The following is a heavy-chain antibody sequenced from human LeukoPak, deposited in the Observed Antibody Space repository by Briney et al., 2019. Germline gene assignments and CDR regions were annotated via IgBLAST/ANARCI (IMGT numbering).Heavy chain of an antibody. CDR2: IWYDGSNK. Sequence: GALRLSCAASGFTFSSYGMHWVRQAPGKGLEWVAFIWYDGSNKYYADSVKGRFTISRDNSKNTLYLQMNSLRAEDTAVYYCAKADSSSPHDYWGQGTLVTVSS. CDR3: AKADSSSPHDY. CDR1: GFTFSSYG. V-gene: IGHV3-30*02. J-gene: IGHJ4*02. D-gene: IGHD6-19*01.